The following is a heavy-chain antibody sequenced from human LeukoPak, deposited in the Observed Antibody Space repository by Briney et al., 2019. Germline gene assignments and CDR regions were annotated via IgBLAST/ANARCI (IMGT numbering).Heavy chain of an antibody. CDR3: ATIAAAGPFDY. D-gene: IGHD6-13*01. CDR2: ISSSGSTI. J-gene: IGHJ4*02. Sequence: SGGSLRLSRAASGFTFSDYYMSWIRQAPGKGLEWVSYISSSGSTIYYADSVKGRFTISRDNAKNSLYLQMNSLRAEDTAVYYCATIAAAGPFDYWGQGTLVTVSS. CDR1: GFTFSDYY. V-gene: IGHV3-11*01.